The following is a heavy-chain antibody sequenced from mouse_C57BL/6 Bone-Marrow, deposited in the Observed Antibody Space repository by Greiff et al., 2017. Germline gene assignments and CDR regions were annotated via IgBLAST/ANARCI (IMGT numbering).Heavy chain of an antibody. CDR2: IYPGSGST. V-gene: IGHV1-55*01. J-gene: IGHJ3*01. CDR1: GYTFTSYW. CDR3: ARRIYYGYAWFAD. Sequence: VQLQQPGAELVKPGASVKMSCKASGYTFTSYWITWVKQRPGQGLEWIGDIYPGSGSTNYNEKFKSKATLTVDTSSSTAYMQLSSLTSEDSAVYYCARRIYYGYAWFADWGQGTLVTVSA. D-gene: IGHD2-2*01.